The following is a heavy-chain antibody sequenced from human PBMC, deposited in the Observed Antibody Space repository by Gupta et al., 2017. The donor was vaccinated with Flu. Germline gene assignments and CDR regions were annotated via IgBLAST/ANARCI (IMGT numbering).Heavy chain of an antibody. CDR3: AREYCDGFNGYVTAAVAI. D-gene: IGHD2-21*01. Sequence: MHWVRQAPGKGLVGVSSIKGDGSETRYADSMKGRFTISRDNAKSTLYLKMNSLRAEETAVDYWAREYCDGFNGYVTAAVAIWGKGTRVTVSS. J-gene: IGHJ3*02. V-gene: IGHV3-74*01. CDR2: IKGDGSET.